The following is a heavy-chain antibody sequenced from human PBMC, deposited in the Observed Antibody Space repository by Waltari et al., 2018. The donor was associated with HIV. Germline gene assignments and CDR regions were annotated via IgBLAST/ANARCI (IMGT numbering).Heavy chain of an antibody. CDR1: GFTLSNFR. J-gene: IGHJ4*02. D-gene: IGHD3-16*01. CDR2: INEDGRDE. CDR3: AREYLTSPYIFNY. V-gene: IGHV3-7*03. Sequence: EVQLVEYGGGLVQPGGSLLLSCPASGFTLSNFRLRWVRQAPGKGLEWVANINEDGRDEFYVGSVTGRFTISRDNARNSLYLQMNNLTAEDTAVYYCAREYLTSPYIFNYWGRGTLVAVSS.